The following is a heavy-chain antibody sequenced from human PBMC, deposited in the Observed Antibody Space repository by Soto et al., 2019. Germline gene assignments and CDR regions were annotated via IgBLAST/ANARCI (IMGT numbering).Heavy chain of an antibody. CDR3: ARGVPGTPGSCYKCHFDD. CDR1: GGSFGNHY. J-gene: IGHJ4*02. CDR2: VHRSGGT. Sequence: QVQLQQWGAGLLKPSETLSLTCAVYGGSFGNHYWTWIRQSPGKGLEWIGEVHRSGGTSYNPSLKSRVTISIDTSRNEFSLNLSSVTAADTAVYYCARGVPGTPGSCYKCHFDDWGQGTLVTVSS. V-gene: IGHV4-34*01. D-gene: IGHD3-10*01.